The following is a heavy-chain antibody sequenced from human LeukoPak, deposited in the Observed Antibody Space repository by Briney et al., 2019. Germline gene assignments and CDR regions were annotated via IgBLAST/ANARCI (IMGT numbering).Heavy chain of an antibody. D-gene: IGHD3-22*01. Sequence: GGSLRLSCAASGFTFSSNAMTWVRQAPGKGLECASAITAGGGTTYYADSVKGRFTISRDNSRNTLYLQLNNLRADDTALYYCAKAYGTNGYYQLPIDFWGRGTLVTVPS. V-gene: IGHV3-23*01. CDR1: GFTFSSNA. CDR2: ITAGGGTT. J-gene: IGHJ4*02. CDR3: AKAYGTNGYYQLPIDF.